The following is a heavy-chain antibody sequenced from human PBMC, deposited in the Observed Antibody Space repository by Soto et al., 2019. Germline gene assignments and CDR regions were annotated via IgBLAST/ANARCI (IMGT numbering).Heavy chain of an antibody. J-gene: IGHJ5*02. D-gene: IGHD2-2*01. CDR2: IYHSGST. V-gene: IGHV4-30-2*01. CDR3: ARVPDR. Sequence: QLQLQESGSGLVKPSQTLSLTCAVSGGSISSGGYSWSWIRQPPGKGLEWIGYIYHSGSTYYNPCLQSRVTISVDRTKTQLSLKLSSVTAADTAVCDCARVPDRWGQGTLVTVSS. CDR1: GGSISSGGYS.